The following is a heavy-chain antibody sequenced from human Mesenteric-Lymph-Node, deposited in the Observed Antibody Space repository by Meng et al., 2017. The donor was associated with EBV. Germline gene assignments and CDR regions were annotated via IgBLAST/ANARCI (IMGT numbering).Heavy chain of an antibody. CDR1: GFTFNDYY. J-gene: IGHJ4*02. V-gene: IGHV3-11*01. D-gene: IGHD1-1*01. CDR3: ARTPPGYFDY. CDR2: ISSSGSTT. Sequence: QVDLVESGVGLVKPGVSLRLSCATSGFTFNDYYMSWIRQAPGKGLEWISYISSSGSTTYYADSVKGRFTISRDTAKISLYLQMNSLRDEDTAIYYCARTPPGYFDYWGQGTLVTVSS.